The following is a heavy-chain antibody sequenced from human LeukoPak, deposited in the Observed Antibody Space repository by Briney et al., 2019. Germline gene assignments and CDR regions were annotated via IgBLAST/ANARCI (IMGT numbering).Heavy chain of an antibody. Sequence: ASVKVSCKASGYTFTSYYMHWVRQAPGQGLEWMGWISAYNGNTNYAQKLQGRVTMTTDTSTSTAYMELRSLRSDDTAVYYCAVMRYSSSWSYFDYWGQGTLVTVSS. J-gene: IGHJ4*02. D-gene: IGHD6-13*01. CDR3: AVMRYSSSWSYFDY. V-gene: IGHV1-18*04. CDR2: ISAYNGNT. CDR1: GYTFTSYY.